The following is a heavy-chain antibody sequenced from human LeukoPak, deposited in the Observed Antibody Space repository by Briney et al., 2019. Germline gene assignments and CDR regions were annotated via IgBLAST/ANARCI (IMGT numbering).Heavy chain of an antibody. Sequence: SETLSPTLARSGGPIKNYYWSWIRQPLGKGLGWIGYVYYTGTTSYNPSLKSRVTISVETSKNQLSLTLNSVTAADTAVYHCARQSDPYSHYGLDFWGQGTTVIVSS. CDR2: VYYTGTT. CDR3: ARQSDPYSHYGLDF. CDR1: GGPIKNYY. J-gene: IGHJ6*02. D-gene: IGHD2-21*01. V-gene: IGHV4-59*01.